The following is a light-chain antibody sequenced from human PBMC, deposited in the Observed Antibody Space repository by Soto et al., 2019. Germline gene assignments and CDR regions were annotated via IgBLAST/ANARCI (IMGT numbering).Light chain of an antibody. CDR3: QQYSNWPPLT. CDR1: QSVSSN. CDR2: GAS. V-gene: IGKV3-15*01. Sequence: IVMTQSPATLSLSHGERATLSCRASQSVSSNLAWYQQKPGQAPRLLIYGASTRATGIPARFSGSGSGTDFTLTISSLQSEDFAVYYCQQYSNWPPLTFGGGTKVDIK. J-gene: IGKJ4*01.